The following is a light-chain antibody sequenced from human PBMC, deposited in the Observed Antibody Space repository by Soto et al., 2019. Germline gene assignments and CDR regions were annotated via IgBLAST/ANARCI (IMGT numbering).Light chain of an antibody. J-gene: IGKJ3*01. V-gene: IGKV3-11*01. CDR1: QSVSSY. CDR3: QQRSNWPPRFT. Sequence: EIVLTQSPATLSLSPGERATLSCRASQSVSSYLAWYQQKPGQAPRLLIYDASNRATGIPARFSGSGSGTDFTLTIISLEPEDFAVYYCQQRSNWPPRFTFCPGTKVDIK. CDR2: DAS.